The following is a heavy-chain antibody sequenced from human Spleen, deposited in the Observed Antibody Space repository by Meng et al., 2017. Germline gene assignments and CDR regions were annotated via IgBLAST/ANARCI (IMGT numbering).Heavy chain of an antibody. J-gene: IGHJ4*02. CDR2: ISYDGGSK. V-gene: IGHV3-30*01. D-gene: IGHD5-18*01. Sequence: GRRVGAGGGVVQAWMSLRLSCKSLGFTLGDHAMNWGRQAPGKGLEWVAVISYDGGSKAYADSVQGRFTISRDDSKNTLYLEMNSLRPEDTAVYYCARDKDAALVRFFDYWGQGTLVTVSS. CDR1: GFTLGDHA. CDR3: ARDKDAALVRFFDY.